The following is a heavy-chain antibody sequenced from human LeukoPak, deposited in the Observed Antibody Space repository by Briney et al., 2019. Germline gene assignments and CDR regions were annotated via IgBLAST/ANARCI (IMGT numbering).Heavy chain of an antibody. Sequence: PGGSLRLSCAASGFTVSSNYMSCVRQAPGKGLEWVAFIRYDGSNKYYADSVKGRFTISRDNSKNTLYLQMNSLRAEDTAVYYCAKAPYYYDSSGPDYWGQGTLVTVSS. CDR2: IRYDGSNK. J-gene: IGHJ4*02. CDR3: AKAPYYYDSSGPDY. V-gene: IGHV3-30*02. D-gene: IGHD3-22*01. CDR1: GFTVSSNY.